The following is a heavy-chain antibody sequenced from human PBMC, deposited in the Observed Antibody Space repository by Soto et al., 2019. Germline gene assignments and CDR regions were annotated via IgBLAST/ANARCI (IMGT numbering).Heavy chain of an antibody. Sequence: SETLSLTCAVYGGSFSGYYWSWIRQPPGKGLEWIGEINHSGSTNYNPSLKSRVTISVDTSKNQFSLKLSSVTAADTAVYYCAGGEYSGYDFTVFRSDAFDIWGQGTMVTVSS. V-gene: IGHV4-34*01. CDR2: INHSGST. J-gene: IGHJ3*02. CDR3: AGGEYSGYDFTVFRSDAFDI. CDR1: GGSFSGYY. D-gene: IGHD5-12*01.